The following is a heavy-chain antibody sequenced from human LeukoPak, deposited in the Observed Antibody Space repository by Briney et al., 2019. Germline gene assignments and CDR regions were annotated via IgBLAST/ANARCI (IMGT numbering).Heavy chain of an antibody. V-gene: IGHV3-30*18. CDR1: GFTFSSYA. D-gene: IGHD6-19*01. CDR3: AKAAVAGVLYNWFDP. CDR2: ISYDGSNK. J-gene: IGHJ5*02. Sequence: GGSLRLSCAASGFTFSSYAMSWVRQAPGKGLEWVAVISYDGSNKYYADSVKGRFTISRDNSKNTLYLQMNSLRAEDTAVYYCAKAAVAGVLYNWFDPWGQGTLVTVSS.